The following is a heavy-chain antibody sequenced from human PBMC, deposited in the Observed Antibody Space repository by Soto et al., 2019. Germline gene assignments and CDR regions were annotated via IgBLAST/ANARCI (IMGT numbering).Heavy chain of an antibody. CDR3: ARGSYGSGSYYFDY. Sequence: SETLSLTCTVSGASISPYYWSWIRQAPGVGLEWIAYVYYSGSTYYNPSLKSRVTISVDTSKNQSSLKLSSVTAADTAVYYCARGSYGSGSYYFDYWGQGTLVTVSS. J-gene: IGHJ4*02. D-gene: IGHD3-10*01. V-gene: IGHV4-59*12. CDR2: VYYSGST. CDR1: GASISPYY.